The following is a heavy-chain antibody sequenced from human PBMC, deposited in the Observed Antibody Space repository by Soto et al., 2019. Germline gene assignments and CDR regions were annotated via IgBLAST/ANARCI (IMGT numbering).Heavy chain of an antibody. V-gene: IGHV3-11*01. CDR3: AREWQLFAFDI. D-gene: IGHD6-13*01. Sequence: QVQLVESGGDLVKPGGSLRLSCAASGFTFTDYFMSWIRQAPGKGLEWVSYISSSGTTIYYADSLKGRFTVSRDNAKNSLYLHMNSLRTDDTAVYFCAREWQLFAFDIWGQGTMVTVSS. CDR2: ISSSGTTI. J-gene: IGHJ3*02. CDR1: GFTFTDYF.